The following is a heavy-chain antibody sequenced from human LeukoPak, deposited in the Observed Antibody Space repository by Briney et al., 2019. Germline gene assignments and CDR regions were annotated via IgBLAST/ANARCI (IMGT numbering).Heavy chain of an antibody. CDR1: GGSFSGYY. CDR3: ARSGYSSSWYRVDY. Sequence: SETLSLTCAVYGGSFSGYYWSWIRQPPGKGLEWIGEINHSGSTNYNPSLKSRVTISVDTSKNQFSLKLGSVTAADTAVYYCARSGYSSSWYRVDYWGQGTLVTVSS. J-gene: IGHJ4*02. D-gene: IGHD6-13*01. CDR2: INHSGST. V-gene: IGHV4-34*01.